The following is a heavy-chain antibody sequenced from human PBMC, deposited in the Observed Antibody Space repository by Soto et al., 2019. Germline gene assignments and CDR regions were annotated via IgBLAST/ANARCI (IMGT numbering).Heavy chain of an antibody. V-gene: IGHV3-11*01. D-gene: IGHD6-19*01. J-gene: IGHJ4*02. Sequence: LSCAASGFPFRAYHMSWLRQAPGKGLAWVSNIDTTGHTTADADSVEGRFTTSRDNAKNSLYLQMNSLRGEDTAVYYCVTDVTAAVAPDHWGQGTLVTVSS. CDR1: GFPFRAYH. CDR2: IDTTGHTT. CDR3: VTDVTAAVAPDH.